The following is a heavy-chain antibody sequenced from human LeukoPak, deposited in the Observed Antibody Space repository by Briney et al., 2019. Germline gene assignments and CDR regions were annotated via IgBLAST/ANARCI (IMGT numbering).Heavy chain of an antibody. Sequence: GGSLRLSCAASGFTFRSYWMHWVRQAPGKGLVWVSRINSDGSTTTYADSVKGRFIISRDNAKNTLYLQMNSLGAEDTAVYYCARTHYSESSGYAGYWGQGTLVTVSS. CDR2: INSDGSTT. CDR1: GFTFRSYW. V-gene: IGHV3-74*01. D-gene: IGHD3-22*01. CDR3: ARTHYSESSGYAGY. J-gene: IGHJ4*02.